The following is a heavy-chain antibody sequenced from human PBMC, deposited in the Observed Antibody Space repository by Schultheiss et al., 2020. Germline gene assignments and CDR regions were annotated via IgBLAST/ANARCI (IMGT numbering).Heavy chain of an antibody. CDR1: GFTFSTFG. CDR2: IWYDGINK. CDR3: ARQIDY. Sequence: GGSMRLSCAASGFTFSTFGMHWVSQAPGKGLEWVAVIWYDGINKYYVDSVKGRFTISRDNSRDTLFLQMNTLRAEDTAVYYCARQIDYWGQGTLVTVSS. J-gene: IGHJ4*02. V-gene: IGHV3-33*01.